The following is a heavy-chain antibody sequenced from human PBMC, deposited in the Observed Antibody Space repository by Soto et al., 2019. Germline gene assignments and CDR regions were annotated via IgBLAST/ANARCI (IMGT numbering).Heavy chain of an antibody. V-gene: IGHV1-69*02. CDR2: IIPILGIA. J-gene: IGHJ4*02. Sequence: ASVKVSCKASGGTFNSYTISWVRQAPGQGLEWMGRIIPILGIANYAQKFQGRVTITADKSTSTAYMELSSLRSEDTAVYYCARAGYSGYDSPDYWGQGTLVTVSS. CDR1: GGTFNSYT. D-gene: IGHD5-12*01. CDR3: ARAGYSGYDSPDY.